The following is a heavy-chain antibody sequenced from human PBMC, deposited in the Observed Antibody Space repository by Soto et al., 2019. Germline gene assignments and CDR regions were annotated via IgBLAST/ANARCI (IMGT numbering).Heavy chain of an antibody. V-gene: IGHV4-39*01. D-gene: IGHD2-21*01. Sequence: TSETLSLTCTVSGGSISSSSYYWGWIRQPPGKGLEWIGSIYYSGSTYYNPSLKSRVTISVDTSKNQFSLKLSSVTAADTAVYYCARQCRYCGGDCYFDYWGQGTLVTVSS. CDR3: ARQCRYCGGDCYFDY. CDR2: IYYSGST. CDR1: GGSISSSSYY. J-gene: IGHJ4*02.